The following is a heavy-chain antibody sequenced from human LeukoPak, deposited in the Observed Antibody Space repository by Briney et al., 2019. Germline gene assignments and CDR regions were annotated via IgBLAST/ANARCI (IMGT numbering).Heavy chain of an antibody. V-gene: IGHV3-23*01. CDR3: AKGTTIFGVVING. D-gene: IGHD3-3*01. J-gene: IGHJ4*02. Sequence: QPGGSLRLSCAASGSTFSSYAMSWVRQAPGKGLEWVSAISGSGGSTYYADSVKGRFTISRDNSKNTLYLQMNSLRAEDTAVYYCAKGTTIFGVVINGWGQGTLVTVSS. CDR1: GSTFSSYA. CDR2: ISGSGGST.